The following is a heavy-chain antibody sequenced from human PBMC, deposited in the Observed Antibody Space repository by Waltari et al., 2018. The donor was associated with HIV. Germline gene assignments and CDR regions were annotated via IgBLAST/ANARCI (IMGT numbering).Heavy chain of an antibody. D-gene: IGHD1-26*01. V-gene: IGHV3-30*02. CDR3: VKTGVGGRFFHY. Sequence: QVQLVESGGGVVQPGGSLRLSFAASGFTFRKYGIHWVRQASGKGLEWVAFIHYDGLNKDSADSVKGRFTISRDNSKNTVYLHMNSLRAEDTAVYYCVKTGVGGRFFHYWGQGTLVTVSS. CDR2: IHYDGLNK. CDR1: GFTFRKYG. J-gene: IGHJ4*02.